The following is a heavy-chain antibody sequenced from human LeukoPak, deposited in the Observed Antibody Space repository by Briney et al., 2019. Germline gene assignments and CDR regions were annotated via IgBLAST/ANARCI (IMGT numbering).Heavy chain of an antibody. D-gene: IGHD3-22*01. V-gene: IGHV4-59*08. Sequence: SETLSLTCTVSGGSISSYYWSWIRQPPGKGLEWIGYIYYSGSTNYNPSLKSRVTISVDTSKNQFSLKLSSVTAADTAVYYCARHWPTYYYDSSGSEFDYWGQGTLVTVSS. J-gene: IGHJ4*02. CDR3: ARHWPTYYYDSSGSEFDY. CDR1: GGSISSYY. CDR2: IYYSGST.